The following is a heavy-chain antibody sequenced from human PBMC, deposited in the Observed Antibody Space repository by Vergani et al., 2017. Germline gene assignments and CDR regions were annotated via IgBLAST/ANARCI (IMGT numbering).Heavy chain of an antibody. CDR1: GGSFSSDNVY. D-gene: IGHD3-16*01. CDR2: IYTSGST. V-gene: IGHV4-61*02. J-gene: IGHJ5*02. Sequence: QVQLQESGPGLVTPSQTLSLTCSVSGGSFSSDNVYWTWIRQPAGKGLEWIGRIYTSGSTEYNPSLKSRVIMSVDTSKNQFFLRLSSVTAADTAVYYCARDDKVIGGGNNWFDPWGQGTLVIVSS. CDR3: ARDDKVIGGGNNWFDP.